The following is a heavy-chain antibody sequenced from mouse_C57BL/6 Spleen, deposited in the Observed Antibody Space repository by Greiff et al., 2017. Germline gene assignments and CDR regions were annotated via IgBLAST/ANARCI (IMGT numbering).Heavy chain of an antibody. CDR2: INTSSGYT. D-gene: IGHD1-2*01. V-gene: IGHV1-7*01. Sequence: VQLQQSGAELAKPGASVKLSCKASGYTFTSYWMPWVKQRPGQGLEWIGYINTSSGYTKYNQKFKDKATLTADTSASTAYMQLSSLTYEDSAVYYCASVGYDVNFDYWGQGTTLTVSS. CDR3: ASVGYDVNFDY. CDR1: GYTFTSYW. J-gene: IGHJ2*01.